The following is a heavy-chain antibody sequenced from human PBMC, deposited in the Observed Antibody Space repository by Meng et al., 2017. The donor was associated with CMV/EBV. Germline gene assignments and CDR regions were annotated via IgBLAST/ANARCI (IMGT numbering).Heavy chain of an antibody. V-gene: IGHV6-1*01. CDR2: TYYRSKWYN. Sequence: VQLRQSAHTLVTPSPTLSLTCALSGDCVSSNSAAWHWIRQSHSRGLEWLGRTYYRSKWYNDYAVSVKSRITINPDTSKNQFSLQLNSVTPEDTAVYYCARDPHSSSWYGWFDPWGQGTLVTVSS. CDR3: ARDPHSSSWYGWFDP. J-gene: IGHJ5*02. CDR1: GDCVSSNSAA. D-gene: IGHD6-13*01.